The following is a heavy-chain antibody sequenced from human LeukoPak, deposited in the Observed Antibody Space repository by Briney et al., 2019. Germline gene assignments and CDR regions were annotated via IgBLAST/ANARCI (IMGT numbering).Heavy chain of an antibody. Sequence: SETLSLTCAVYGGSFSSYYWSWIRQPPGKGLEWIGYIYYSGSTNYNPSLKSRVTISVDTSKNQFSLKLSSVTAADTAVYYCARENPFTIFGVVISWFDPWGQGTLVTVSS. CDR1: GGSFSSYY. CDR2: IYYSGST. V-gene: IGHV4-59*01. J-gene: IGHJ5*02. D-gene: IGHD3-3*01. CDR3: ARENPFTIFGVVISWFDP.